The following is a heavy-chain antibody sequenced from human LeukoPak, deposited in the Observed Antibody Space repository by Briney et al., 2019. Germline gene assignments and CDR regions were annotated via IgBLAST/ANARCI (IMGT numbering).Heavy chain of an antibody. CDR1: GFTFSDYY. J-gene: IGHJ4*02. V-gene: IGHV3-11*01. CDR2: ISSGGSTI. D-gene: IGHD6-13*01. Sequence: PGGSLRLSCAVSGFTFSDYYMSWIRQAPGKGLEWVSYISSGGSTISHADSVKGRFTISRDNAENSLYLQMNSLRAEDTAVYYCARWAAAGRCFDYWGQGTLVTVSS. CDR3: ARWAAAGRCFDY.